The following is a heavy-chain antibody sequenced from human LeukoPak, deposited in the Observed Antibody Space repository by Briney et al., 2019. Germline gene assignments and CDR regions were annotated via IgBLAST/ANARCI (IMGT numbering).Heavy chain of an antibody. D-gene: IGHD6-13*01. CDR3: ARTYSLAAGLDP. CDR1: GYSIRSGYY. J-gene: IGHJ5*02. CDR2: IYHSGST. V-gene: IGHV4-38-2*02. Sequence: PSEALSLTCKVSGYSIRSGYYWGWIRQPPGKGLEWIGSIYHSGSTYYNPSLKSRVTISVDTSKNQFSLKLSFVTAADMAVYYCARTYSLAAGLDPWGQGTLVTVSS.